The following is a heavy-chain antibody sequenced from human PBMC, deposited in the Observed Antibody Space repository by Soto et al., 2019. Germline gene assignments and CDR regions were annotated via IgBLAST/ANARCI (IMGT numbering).Heavy chain of an antibody. V-gene: IGHV3-23*01. J-gene: IGHJ4*02. CDR3: ANLRGEGYCSSTSCYRPQ. Sequence: PGGSLRLSCAASGFTFSSYAMSWVRQAPGKGLEWVSAISGSGGSTYYADSVKGRFTISRDNSKNTLYLQMNSLRAEDTAVYYCANLRGEGYCSSTSCYRPQWGQGTLVTVSS. D-gene: IGHD2-2*02. CDR2: ISGSGGST. CDR1: GFTFSSYA.